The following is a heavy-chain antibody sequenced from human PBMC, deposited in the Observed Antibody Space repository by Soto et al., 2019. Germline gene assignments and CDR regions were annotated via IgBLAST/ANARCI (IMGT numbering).Heavy chain of an antibody. Sequence: SLRLSCAASGFIFSSYSMNWVRQAPGKGLEWISYISSSRDTIYSADSVKGRFTISRDNAKNSLYLHMNSLRAEDTAVYYCARDLEWLFPNYFDYWGQGTLVTVSS. J-gene: IGHJ4*02. CDR1: GFIFSSYS. CDR3: ARDLEWLFPNYFDY. D-gene: IGHD3-3*01. CDR2: ISSSRDTI. V-gene: IGHV3-48*01.